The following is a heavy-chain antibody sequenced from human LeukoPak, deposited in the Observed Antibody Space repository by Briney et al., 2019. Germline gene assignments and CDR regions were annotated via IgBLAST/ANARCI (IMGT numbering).Heavy chain of an antibody. J-gene: IGHJ4*02. Sequence: KPSETLSLTCAVYGGSFSGYYWSWIRQPPGKGLEWIGEINHSGSTNYNPSLKSRVTISVDTSKNQFSLKLSSVTAADTAVYYCARGEYYYDSSGYLEKIDYWGQGTLVTVSS. V-gene: IGHV4-34*01. CDR3: ARGEYYYDSSGYLEKIDY. CDR1: GGSFSGYY. D-gene: IGHD3-22*01. CDR2: INHSGST.